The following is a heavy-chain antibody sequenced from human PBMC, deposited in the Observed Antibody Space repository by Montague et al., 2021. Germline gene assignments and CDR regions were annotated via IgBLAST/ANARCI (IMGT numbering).Heavy chain of an antibody. D-gene: IGHD3-10*01. CDR1: SGSIFHAH. Sequence: SETLSLTCTVSSGSIFHAHWGWVRQPPGKGLEWLGSMFYGGATSNNPSLKSRVTMSIDTSTNQFSLKLSFVTAAGTAVYYCAKQDYFVSGTSYKGFDPWGQGILVTVSS. J-gene: IGHJ5*02. CDR3: AKQDYFVSGTSYKGFDP. CDR2: MFYGGAT. V-gene: IGHV4-59*08.